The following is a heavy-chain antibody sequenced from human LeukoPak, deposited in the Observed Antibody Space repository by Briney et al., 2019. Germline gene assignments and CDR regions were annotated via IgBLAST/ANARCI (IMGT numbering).Heavy chain of an antibody. CDR2: INHSGST. Sequence: SETPSLTCAVYGGSFSGYYWSWIRQPPGKGLEWIGEINHSGSTNYNPSLKSRVTISVDTSKNQFSLKLSSVTAADTAVYYCAGVDESDAFDIWAKGQWSPSLQ. CDR3: AGVDESDAFDI. D-gene: IGHD5-24*01. CDR1: GGSFSGYY. V-gene: IGHV4-34*01. J-gene: IGHJ3*02.